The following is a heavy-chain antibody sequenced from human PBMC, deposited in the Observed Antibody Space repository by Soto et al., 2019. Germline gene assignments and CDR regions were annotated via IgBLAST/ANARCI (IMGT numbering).Heavy chain of an antibody. CDR2: INTGNGNT. CDR1: GYSFTYYA. J-gene: IGHJ6*02. D-gene: IGHD3-10*01. CDR3: ARFDSYYYSYVMDV. V-gene: IGHV1-3*04. Sequence: ASVKVSCKASGYSFTYYAMQWVRQAPGQRLEWMGWINTGNGNTKSSQKFQGRVTITWDTSASTAYMELSSLTSEDTAVYYCARFDSYYYSYVMDVWGQGTTVTVSS.